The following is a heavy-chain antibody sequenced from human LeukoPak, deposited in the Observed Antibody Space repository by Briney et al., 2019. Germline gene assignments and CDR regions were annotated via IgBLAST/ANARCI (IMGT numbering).Heavy chain of an antibody. Sequence: SETLSLTCTVSGGSISSYYWSWIRQPPGKGLEWIGYIYYSGSTNYKPSLKSRVTISVDTSKNQFSLKLISVTAADTAVYYCARGQGATVPQVGKNWFDPWGQGTLVTVSS. J-gene: IGHJ5*02. V-gene: IGHV4-59*12. CDR1: GGSISSYY. CDR3: ARGQGATVPQVGKNWFDP. D-gene: IGHD1-26*01. CDR2: IYYSGST.